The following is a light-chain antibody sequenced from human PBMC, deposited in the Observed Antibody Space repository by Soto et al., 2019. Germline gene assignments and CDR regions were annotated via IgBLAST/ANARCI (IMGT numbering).Light chain of an antibody. V-gene: IGKV1-9*01. CDR1: QDISSY. J-gene: IGKJ5*01. CDR3: QQLNSYPMT. Sequence: IQLTQSPSSLSASVGDSVTITCRASQDISSYLALYQQKPGKAPKILIYAASTLQSGVPSRFSGGGSATEFSVTISSLQPPDFTAYYCQQLNSYPMTFGQGTRVEIK. CDR2: AAS.